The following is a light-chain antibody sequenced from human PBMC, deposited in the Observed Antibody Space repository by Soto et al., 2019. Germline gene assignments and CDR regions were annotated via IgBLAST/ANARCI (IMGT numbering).Light chain of an antibody. V-gene: IGKV1-39*01. J-gene: IGKJ1*01. CDR2: AAS. Sequence: DIQMTQSPSSLSASVGDRVTITCRASQSVDSYLNWYQQKPGKAPKLLIYAASSLQSGVPSRFSGSGSGTDYTFTISSLQPADIATYYCQQSYSTPTFGQGTKVEIK. CDR3: QQSYSTPT. CDR1: QSVDSY.